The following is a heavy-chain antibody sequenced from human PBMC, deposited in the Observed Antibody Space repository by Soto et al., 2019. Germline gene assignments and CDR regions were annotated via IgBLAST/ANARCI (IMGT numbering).Heavy chain of an antibody. V-gene: IGHV3-33*01. Sequence: GGSLRLSCAASGFSFSSYGMHWVRQAPGKGLEWVAVRWYDGSNKYYADSVKGRFTISRDNSKNTLYLQMNSLRAEDTAVYYCARDRNGCSGGSCYSVNYFDYWGQGTLVTVSS. J-gene: IGHJ4*02. D-gene: IGHD2-15*01. CDR2: RWYDGSNK. CDR3: ARDRNGCSGGSCYSVNYFDY. CDR1: GFSFSSYG.